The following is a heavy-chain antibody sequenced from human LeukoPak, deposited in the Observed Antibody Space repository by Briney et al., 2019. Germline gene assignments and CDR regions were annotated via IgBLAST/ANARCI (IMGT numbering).Heavy chain of an antibody. CDR3: ARERVREVPSLDF. Sequence: TSETLSLTCTLSGPSISRTFYAWTWIRQPAGHGLELIGRFSISGSPNYNRSLKSRVNISMDTYKNQSSMRLTSVTAADPALYFCARERVREVPSLDFWGQGPLVTVSS. D-gene: IGHD3-10*01. J-gene: IGHJ4*02. V-gene: IGHV4-61*02. CDR2: FSISGSP. CDR1: GPSISRTFYA.